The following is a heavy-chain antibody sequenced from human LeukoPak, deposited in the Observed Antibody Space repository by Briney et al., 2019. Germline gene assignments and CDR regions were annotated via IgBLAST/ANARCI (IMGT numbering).Heavy chain of an antibody. J-gene: IGHJ4*02. CDR3: ARLPRYCSSTSCYSPFDY. Sequence: GESLKISCKGSGYSFTSYWISWVRQMPGKGLEWMGIIYPGDSDTRYSPSFQGQVTISADKSISTAYLQWSSLKASDTAMYYCARLPRYCSSTSCYSPFDYWGQGTLVTVSS. CDR1: GYSFTSYW. D-gene: IGHD2-2*01. V-gene: IGHV5-51*01. CDR2: IYPGDSDT.